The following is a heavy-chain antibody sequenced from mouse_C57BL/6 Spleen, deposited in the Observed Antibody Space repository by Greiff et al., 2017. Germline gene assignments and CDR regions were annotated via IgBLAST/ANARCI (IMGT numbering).Heavy chain of an antibody. Sequence: LEESGAELVKPGASVKISCKASGYAFSSYWMNWVKQRPGKGLEWIGQIYPGDGDTNYNGKFKGKATLTADKSSSTAYMQLSSLTSEDSAVYFCARNYGSSYDYFDYWGQGTTLTVSS. J-gene: IGHJ2*01. D-gene: IGHD1-1*01. CDR3: ARNYGSSYDYFDY. CDR2: IYPGDGDT. CDR1: GYAFSSYW. V-gene: IGHV1-80*01.